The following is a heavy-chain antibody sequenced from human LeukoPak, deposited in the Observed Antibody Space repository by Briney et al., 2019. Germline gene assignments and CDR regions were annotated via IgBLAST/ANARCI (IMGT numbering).Heavy chain of an antibody. Sequence: GESLKISCKGSGYSFSNYWISWVRQLPGTGLGWMGRLDPSYSCTKYSQSFQDHVTMSTDKSMTTAFLQWSSLKASDTAMYYCTRLPDYNILTGYYSDYWGQGTLVTVSS. CDR1: GYSFSNYW. CDR3: TRLPDYNILTGYYSDY. J-gene: IGHJ4*02. D-gene: IGHD3-9*01. V-gene: IGHV5-10-1*01. CDR2: LDPSYSCT.